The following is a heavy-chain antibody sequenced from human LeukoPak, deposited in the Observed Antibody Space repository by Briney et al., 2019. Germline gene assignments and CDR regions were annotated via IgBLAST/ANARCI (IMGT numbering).Heavy chain of an antibody. CDR2: ISYDGSNK. CDR3: ARELYGSGSYSLDY. J-gene: IGHJ4*02. Sequence: GGSLRLSCAASGFTFSSYAMHWVRQAPGKGLEWVAVISYDGSNKYYADSVKGRFTISRDNSKNTLYLQMNSLRAEDTAVYYCARELYGSGSYSLDYWGQGTLVTVCS. D-gene: IGHD3-10*01. CDR1: GFTFSSYA. V-gene: IGHV3-30*04.